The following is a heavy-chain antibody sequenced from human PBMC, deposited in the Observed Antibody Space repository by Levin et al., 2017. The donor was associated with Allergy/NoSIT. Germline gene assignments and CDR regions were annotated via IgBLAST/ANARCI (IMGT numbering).Heavy chain of an antibody. J-gene: IGHJ6*02. CDR3: ATQKWERLRSYSYYGMDV. V-gene: IGHV1-8*01. D-gene: IGHD1-26*01. CDR1: GYTFTNYD. CDR2: MNPNSGNT. Sequence: ASVKVSCKASGYTFTNYDINWVRQATGQGLEWMGWMNPNSGNTGYAQKFHGRVTLTRTSSISTAYMELSSLTSEDTAVYYCATQKWERLRSYSYYGMDVWGQGTTVTVSS.